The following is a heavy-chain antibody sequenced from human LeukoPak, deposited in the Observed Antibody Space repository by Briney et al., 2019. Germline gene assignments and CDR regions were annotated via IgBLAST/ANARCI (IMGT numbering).Heavy chain of an antibody. D-gene: IGHD5-18*01. Sequence: GGSLRLSCAASGFTFSSYAMHWVRQAPGKGLEWVAVISYDGSNKYYADSVKGRFTISRDNSKNTLYLQMNSLRAEDTAVYYCAREDTAMAFDYWGQGTLVTVST. V-gene: IGHV3-30-3*01. CDR1: GFTFSSYA. CDR2: ISYDGSNK. J-gene: IGHJ4*02. CDR3: AREDTAMAFDY.